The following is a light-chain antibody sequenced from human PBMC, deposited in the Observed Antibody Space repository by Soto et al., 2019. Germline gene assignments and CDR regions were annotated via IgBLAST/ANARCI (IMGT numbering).Light chain of an antibody. V-gene: IGKV1-39*01. CDR3: QQSHRTPRWT. CDR2: AAS. Sequence: DIQMTQSPSSLSASVGDRVTITCRASQSISSYLNWYQQKPGKAPKLLIYAASSLQSGVPSRFSGSGSGTDFTLTISSLQPEDFATYYCQQSHRTPRWTFGQGSKVDIK. J-gene: IGKJ1*01. CDR1: QSISSY.